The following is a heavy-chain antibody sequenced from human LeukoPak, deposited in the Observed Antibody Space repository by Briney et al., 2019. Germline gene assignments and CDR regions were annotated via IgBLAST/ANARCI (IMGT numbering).Heavy chain of an antibody. CDR1: GVTFSSYG. Sequence: GGTLRLSCAASGVTFSSYGIHWVRQAPGKGLEWVAGISYDGSNKYYADSVKGRFTISRDNSKNTLYVQMNSLRAEDTAVYYCAKVGRLTYFDYWGQGTLVTVSS. CDR3: AKVGRLTYFDY. D-gene: IGHD3-3*01. V-gene: IGHV3-30*18. J-gene: IGHJ4*02. CDR2: ISYDGSNK.